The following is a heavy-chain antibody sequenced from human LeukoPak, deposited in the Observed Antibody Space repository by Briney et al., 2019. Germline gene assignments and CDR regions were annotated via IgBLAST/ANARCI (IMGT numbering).Heavy chain of an antibody. CDR3: AKVLGEGAYSYGWDAFDI. CDR1: GFTFSSYG. D-gene: IGHD5-18*01. V-gene: IGHV3-33*06. CDR2: IWYDGSNK. Sequence: GGSLRLSCAASGFTFSSYGMHWVRQAPGKGLEWVADIWYDGSNKYYADPVKGRFTISRDNSKNTLYLQMNSLRAEDTAVYYCAKVLGEGAYSYGWDAFDIWGQGTMVTVSS. J-gene: IGHJ3*02.